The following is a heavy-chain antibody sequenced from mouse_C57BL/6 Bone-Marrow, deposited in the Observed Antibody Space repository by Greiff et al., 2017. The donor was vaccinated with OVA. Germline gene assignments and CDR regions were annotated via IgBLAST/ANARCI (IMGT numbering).Heavy chain of an antibody. D-gene: IGHD2-4*01. J-gene: IGHJ3*01. V-gene: IGHV1-64*01. CDR1: GYTFTSYW. Sequence: QVQLKQPGAELVKPGASVKLSCKASGYTFTSYWMHWVKQRPGQGLEWIGMIHPNSGSTNYNEKFKSKATLTVDKSSSTAYMQLSSLTSEDSAVYYCAVYDYDGPLSYWGLGTLVTVSA. CDR2: IHPNSGST. CDR3: AVYDYDGPLSY.